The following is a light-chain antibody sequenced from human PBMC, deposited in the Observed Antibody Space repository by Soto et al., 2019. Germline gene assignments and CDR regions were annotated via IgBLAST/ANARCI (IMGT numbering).Light chain of an antibody. Sequence: DIQMTQSPSSLSASSGHRVTITCRASQSISTYLNWYQQKPGKAPKLLIYAASSLQSGVPSRFSGSGSGTDFTLTISSLQPEDFATYYCQQSYRTPRTFGQGTKADIK. V-gene: IGKV1-39*01. CDR2: AAS. CDR1: QSISTY. CDR3: QQSYRTPRT. J-gene: IGKJ1*01.